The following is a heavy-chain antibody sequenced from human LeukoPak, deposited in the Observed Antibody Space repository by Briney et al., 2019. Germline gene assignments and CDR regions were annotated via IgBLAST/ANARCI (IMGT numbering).Heavy chain of an antibody. D-gene: IGHD2-15*01. CDR3: AKQLGYCSDGSCYFPY. V-gene: IGHV3-74*01. J-gene: IGHJ4*02. CDR1: GFTFSSYW. Sequence: GGSLRLSCAASGFTFSSYWMHWVRQAPGKGLVWVSRISPDGSTTGHADSVKGRFTISRDNSKSTLCLQMNSLRAEDTAVYYCAKQLGYCSDGSCYFPYWGQGTLVTVSS. CDR2: ISPDGSTT.